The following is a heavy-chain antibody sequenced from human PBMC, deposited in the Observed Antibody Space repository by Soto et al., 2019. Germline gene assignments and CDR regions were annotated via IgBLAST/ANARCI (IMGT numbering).Heavy chain of an antibody. J-gene: IGHJ3*02. Sequence: QLHLVQSGAVVKKPGASVTVSCSASGYPVTAYYMHWVRQAPGRGLEWMGGINPATGAAKYTQTFQGRVHMARDTSTSTGFMELSGLTSEDPAVFFWAGGGGVGVAGSAAFDMWGQGTLVTVSS. CDR2: INPATGAA. CDR3: AGGGGVGVAGSAAFDM. CDR1: GYPVTAYY. V-gene: IGHV1-2*02. D-gene: IGHD3-3*01.